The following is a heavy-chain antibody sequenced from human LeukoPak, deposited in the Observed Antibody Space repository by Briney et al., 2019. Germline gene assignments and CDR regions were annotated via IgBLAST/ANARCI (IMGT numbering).Heavy chain of an antibody. D-gene: IGHD3-10*01. CDR1: GFTFSSYS. CDR2: ISSTSSTI. CDR3: ARLTRQLSGSNNDY. V-gene: IGHV3-48*01. Sequence: GGSLRLSCTASGFTFSSYSVNWVRQAPGKGLEWVSYISSTSSTIYYADSVKGRFTVSRDNAKNSLYLQMNSLRAEDTAVYYCARLTRQLSGSNNDYWGQGTLVTVSS. J-gene: IGHJ4*02.